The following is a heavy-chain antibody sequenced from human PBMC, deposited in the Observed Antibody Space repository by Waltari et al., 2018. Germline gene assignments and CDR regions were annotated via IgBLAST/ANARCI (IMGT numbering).Heavy chain of an antibody. V-gene: IGHV4-34*01. CDR1: GGSLSGYY. D-gene: IGHD2-15*01. CDR3: ARERQDRTDCSGGSCKRDD. Sequence: QVQLQQWGAGLLKPSETLSLTCAVNGGSLSGYYWCWIRQPPGKGLEWIGEISQSGNTNYNPSLKSWVSTSVDKCKNQFSLNLGSVSAADTAGYYCARERQDRTDCSGGSCKRDDWGQGTLVTV. J-gene: IGHJ4*02. CDR2: ISQSGNT.